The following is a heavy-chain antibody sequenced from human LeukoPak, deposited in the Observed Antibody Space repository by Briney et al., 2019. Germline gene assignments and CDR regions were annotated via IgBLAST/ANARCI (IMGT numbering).Heavy chain of an antibody. CDR1: GFTFSTYT. CDR3: AKDRIYADGLWDFDY. V-gene: IGHV3-23*01. CDR2: IFTGGGK. Sequence: GGSLRLSCTASGFTFSTYTMSWVRQAPGEGLKGVSVIFTGGGKSHADSEKSRSTISRDNTKNTLYLQMNSLRAADTAVYYCAKDRIYADGLWDFDYWGQGTLVTVSS. D-gene: IGHD3-10*01. J-gene: IGHJ4*02.